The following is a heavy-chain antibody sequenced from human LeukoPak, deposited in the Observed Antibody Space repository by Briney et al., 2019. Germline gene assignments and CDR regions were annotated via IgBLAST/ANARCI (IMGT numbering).Heavy chain of an antibody. CDR1: GFTFSSYW. Sequence: GGSLRLSCAASGFTFSSYWMSWVRQAPGKGLEWVANIKQDGSEKYYVDSVKGRFTISRDNAKNTVFLQMNSLRADDTALYYCVRGQVTAWGLDYWGQGTLVTVSS. J-gene: IGHJ4*02. V-gene: IGHV3-7*01. D-gene: IGHD2-2*01. CDR2: IKQDGSEK. CDR3: VRGQVTAWGLDY.